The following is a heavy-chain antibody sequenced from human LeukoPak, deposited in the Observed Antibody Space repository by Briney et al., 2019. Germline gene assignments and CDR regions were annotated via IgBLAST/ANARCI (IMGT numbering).Heavy chain of an antibody. V-gene: IGHV3-23*01. CDR1: GFTSSTYV. D-gene: IGHD3-10*01. Sequence: PGGSLRLSCAASGFTSSTYVMTWVRQAPGKGLEWVSAILGSGGGTYYADSVKGRFTISRDNSKNTLYLQMNSLRAEDTAVYYCATTPGAYYYYHMDVWGQGTTVTVSS. CDR2: ILGSGGGT. J-gene: IGHJ6*02. CDR3: ATTPGAYYYYHMDV.